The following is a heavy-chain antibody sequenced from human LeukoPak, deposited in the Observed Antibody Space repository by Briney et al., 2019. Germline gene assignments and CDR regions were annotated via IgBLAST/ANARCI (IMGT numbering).Heavy chain of an antibody. V-gene: IGHV1-2*06. J-gene: IGHJ4*02. Sequence: ASVKVSCEASGYTFTGYYMHWVRQAPGQGLEWMGRINPNSGGTNYAQKFQGRVTMTRDTSISTAYMELSRLRSDDTAVYYCARDGREFGESPNLDYWGQGTLVTVSS. CDR3: ARDGREFGESPNLDY. D-gene: IGHD3-10*01. CDR2: INPNSGGT. CDR1: GYTFTGYY.